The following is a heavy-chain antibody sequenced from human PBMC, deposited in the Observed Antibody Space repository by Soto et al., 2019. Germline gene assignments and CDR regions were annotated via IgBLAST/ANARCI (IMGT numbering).Heavy chain of an antibody. V-gene: IGHV1-69*13. CDR3: ARDCSYGTRSSAEAGGGGDGMDV. Sequence: SVKVSCKASGGTFNSYPITWVRQAPGQGLEWMGGIIPMLGPTNYAQKFQGRITITADESTSTAYMELSSLRSEDTAIYYCARDCSYGTRSSAEAGGGGDGMDVWGQGTTVTVSS. D-gene: IGHD3-16*01. J-gene: IGHJ6*02. CDR1: GGTFNSYP. CDR2: IIPMLGPT.